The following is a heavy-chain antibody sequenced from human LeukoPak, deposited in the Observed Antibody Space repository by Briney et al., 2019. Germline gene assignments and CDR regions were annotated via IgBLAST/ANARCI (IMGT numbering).Heavy chain of an antibody. CDR1: GFTFSSHS. CDR3: ARSGVTIFGVVSHWFDP. D-gene: IGHD3-3*01. CDR2: ISSSSSYI. J-gene: IGHJ5*02. V-gene: IGHV3-21*01. Sequence: PGGSLRLSCAASGFTFSSHSMNWVRQAPGKGLEWVSSISSSSSYIYYADSVKGRFTISRDNAKNSLYLQMNSLRAEDTAVYYCARSGVTIFGVVSHWFDPWGQGTLVTVSS.